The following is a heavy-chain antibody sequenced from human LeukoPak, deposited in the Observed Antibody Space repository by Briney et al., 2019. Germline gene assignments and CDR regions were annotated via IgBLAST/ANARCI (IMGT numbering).Heavy chain of an antibody. Sequence: ASVKVSCKASGYTFTGYYMHWVRQAPGQGLEWMGWINPNSGGTNYAQKFQGRVTMTRNTSISTAYMELSRLRSDDTAVYYCARDDPRGWYYFDYWGQGTLVTVSS. CDR2: INPNSGGT. D-gene: IGHD3-10*01. J-gene: IGHJ4*02. CDR1: GYTFTGYY. CDR3: ARDDPRGWYYFDY. V-gene: IGHV1-2*02.